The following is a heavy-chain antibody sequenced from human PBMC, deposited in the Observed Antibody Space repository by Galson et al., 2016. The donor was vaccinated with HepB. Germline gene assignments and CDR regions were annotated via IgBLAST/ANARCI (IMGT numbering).Heavy chain of an antibody. V-gene: IGHV1-69*10. D-gene: IGHD1-7*01. CDR1: GGTFSTHG. CDR3: AREALSWNYHEVNYFHYGMDV. CDR2: IIPILGLA. J-gene: IGHJ6*02. Sequence: SVKVSCKASGGTFSTHGVSWVRQAPGQGLEFMGGIIPILGLANYAQKFLGRVPITADKNTSIAYMELTSLRSEDTAVYFCAREALSWNYHEVNYFHYGMDVWGQGTTVTVSS.